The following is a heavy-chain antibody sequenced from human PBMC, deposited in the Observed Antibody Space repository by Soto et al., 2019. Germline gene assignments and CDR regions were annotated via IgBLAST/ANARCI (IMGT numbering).Heavy chain of an antibody. CDR1: GGSFSGYY. D-gene: IGHD2-8*01. CDR3: ARDVMANNRYHWYFDL. CDR2: ITHSGST. J-gene: IGHJ2*01. V-gene: IGHV4-34*01. Sequence: QVQLQQWGAGLLKPSETLSLTCAVYGGSFSGYYWSWIRQPPGKGLEWIGEITHSGSTNYNPSLKRRVTISGATSQGQFSLKLSSVTAADTAVYYCARDVMANNRYHWYFDLWGRGTLVTVSS.